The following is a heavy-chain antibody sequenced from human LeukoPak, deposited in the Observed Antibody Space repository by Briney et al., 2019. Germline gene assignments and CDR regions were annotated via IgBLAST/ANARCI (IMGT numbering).Heavy chain of an antibody. D-gene: IGHD1-26*01. Sequence: SETLSLTCAVYGGSFSGYYWSWIRQPPGKGLEWIGEINHSGSTNYNPPLKSRVTISVDTSKNQSSLKLSSVTAADTAVYYCASLVGVQLDYWGQGTLVTVSS. J-gene: IGHJ4*02. V-gene: IGHV4-34*01. CDR2: INHSGST. CDR1: GGSFSGYY. CDR3: ASLVGVQLDY.